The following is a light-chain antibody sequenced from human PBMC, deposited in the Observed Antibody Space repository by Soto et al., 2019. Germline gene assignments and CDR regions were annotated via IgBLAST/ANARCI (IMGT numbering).Light chain of an antibody. CDR2: EVS. V-gene: IGLV2-14*01. J-gene: IGLJ1*01. CDR1: SXDVGGYNY. CDR3: SSYTSSSFYV. Sequence: QSALAQPASVSGSPGQSITISCTGTSXDVGGYNYVSWYQQHPGKAPKLMIYEVSNRPSGVSNRFSGSKSGNTASLTISGLQAEDEADYYCSSYTSSSFYVFGTGTKFTVL.